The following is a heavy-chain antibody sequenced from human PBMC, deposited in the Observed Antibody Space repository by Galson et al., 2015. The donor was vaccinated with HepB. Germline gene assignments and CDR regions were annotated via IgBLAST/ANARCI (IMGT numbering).Heavy chain of an antibody. J-gene: IGHJ6*02. CDR1: GDSVSSNSAA. D-gene: IGHD4-23*01. Sequence: CAISGDSVSSNSAAWNWIRQSPSRGLEWLGRTYYRSKWYNDYAVSVKSRITINPDTSKNQFSLQLNSVTPEDTAVYYCARADYGGNYRVYYYYGMDVWGQGTTVTVSS. CDR3: ARADYGGNYRVYYYYGMDV. CDR2: TYYRSKWYN. V-gene: IGHV6-1*01.